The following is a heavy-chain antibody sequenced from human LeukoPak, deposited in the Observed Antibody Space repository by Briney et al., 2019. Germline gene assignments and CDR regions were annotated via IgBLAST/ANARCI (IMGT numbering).Heavy chain of an antibody. CDR2: IIRDGSHT. CDR1: GFTFTTYW. J-gene: IGHJ4*02. V-gene: IGHV3-74*01. CDR3: VRDGDAYNFDY. Sequence: GGSLRLSCAASGFTFTTYWMHWVRQAPGKGLVWVSRIIRDGSHTNYAGSVEGRFTISRDNATNTLYLQMHRLRAEDTAIYYCVRDGDAYNFDYWGQGTLVTVSS. D-gene: IGHD5-24*01.